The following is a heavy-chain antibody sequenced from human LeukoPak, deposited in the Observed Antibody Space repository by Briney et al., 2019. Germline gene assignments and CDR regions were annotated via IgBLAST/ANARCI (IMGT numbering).Heavy chain of an antibody. J-gene: IGHJ4*02. V-gene: IGHV3-7*01. Sequence: PGGSLRLSCAASGFTFSSYWMSWVRQAPGKGLEWVANIKQDGSEKYYVDSVKGRFTISRDNAKNSLYLQMNSLRAEDTAVYYCARDQGIAAAAATGWGQGTLVTVSS. D-gene: IGHD6-13*01. CDR1: GFTFSSYW. CDR2: IKQDGSEK. CDR3: ARDQGIAAAAATG.